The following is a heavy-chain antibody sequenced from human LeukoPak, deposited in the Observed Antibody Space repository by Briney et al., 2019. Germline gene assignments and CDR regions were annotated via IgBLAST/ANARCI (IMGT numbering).Heavy chain of an antibody. CDR3: AGQGGYYSDH. V-gene: IGHV3-30*03. D-gene: IGHD6-25*01. J-gene: IGHJ4*02. CDR1: AFTLGLYG. Sequence: GRCLRLSRAVSAFTLGLYGTHWVRQAPGRGLEWVVFISYDRSETYYADSAKGGFSFYRDHSKNTAYLQMNSWPPENRPVYTCAGQGGYYSDHSGQGTLVTVSS. CDR2: ISYDRSET.